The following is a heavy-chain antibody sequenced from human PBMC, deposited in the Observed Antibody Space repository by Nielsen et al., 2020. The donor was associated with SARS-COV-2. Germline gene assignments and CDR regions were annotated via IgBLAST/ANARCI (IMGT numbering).Heavy chain of an antibody. J-gene: IGHJ3*02. V-gene: IGHV3-48*04. Sequence: GGSLRLSCAASGFTFSSYSMNWVRQAPGKALEWLSYIDGNGRNIFYPDSVKGRFTISRDDAENSLSLQMNSLRAEDTAVYYCARESVTGTDAFDIWGQGTVVTVSS. CDR2: IDGNGRNI. CDR3: ARESVTGTDAFDI. CDR1: GFTFSSYS. D-gene: IGHD6-19*01.